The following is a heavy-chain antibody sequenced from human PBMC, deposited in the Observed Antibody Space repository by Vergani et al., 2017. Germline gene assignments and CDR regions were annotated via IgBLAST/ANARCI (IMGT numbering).Heavy chain of an antibody. Sequence: QVQLQESGPGLVKPSETLSLTCAVYGGSFSGYYWSWIRQPPGKGLEWIGEINHSGSTNYNPSLKSRVTISVDTSKNQFSLKLSSVTAADTAVYYCARVGGYGGTRLRYYYYYYMDVWGKGTTVTVSS. CDR2: INHSGST. V-gene: IGHV4-34*10. J-gene: IGHJ6*03. D-gene: IGHD4-23*01. CDR3: ARVGGYGGTRLRYYYYYYMDV. CDR1: GGSFSGYY.